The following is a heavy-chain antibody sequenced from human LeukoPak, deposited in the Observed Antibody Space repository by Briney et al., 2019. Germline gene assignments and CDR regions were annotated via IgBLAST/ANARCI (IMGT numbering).Heavy chain of an antibody. V-gene: IGHV3-73*01. J-gene: IGHJ4*02. CDR1: GFTFSGSA. CDR3: TRLSYGDYVDY. CDR2: IRSKANSYAT. Sequence: GGSLRLSCAPSGFTFSGSAMHWVRQASGKGLKWVGRIRSKANSYATAYAASVKGRFTISRDDSKNTAYLQMNSLKTEDTAVYYCTRLSYGDYVDYWGQGTLVTVSS. D-gene: IGHD4-17*01.